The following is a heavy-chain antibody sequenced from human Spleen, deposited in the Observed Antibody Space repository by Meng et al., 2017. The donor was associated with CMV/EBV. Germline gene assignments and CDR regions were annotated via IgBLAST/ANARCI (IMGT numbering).Heavy chain of an antibody. CDR1: GFTFSSYA. CDR3: ARDGEGYYYGSGHYYYGMDV. V-gene: IGHV3-30-3*01. Sequence: GGSLRLSCAASGFTFSSYAMHWVRQAPGKGLEWVAVISYDGSNKYYADSVKGRFTISRDNSKNTLYLQMNSLRAEDTAVYYCARDGEGYYYGSGHYYYGMDVWGQGTTVTVSS. D-gene: IGHD3-10*01. CDR2: ISYDGSNK. J-gene: IGHJ6*02.